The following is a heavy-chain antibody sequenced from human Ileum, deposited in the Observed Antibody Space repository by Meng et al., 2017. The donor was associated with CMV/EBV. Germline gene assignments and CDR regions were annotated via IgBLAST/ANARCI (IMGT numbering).Heavy chain of an antibody. J-gene: IGHJ4*02. CDR2: INHSGST. Sequence: VYGGSYSGYYWSWSRQPPGKGLEWIGEINHSGSTNYNPSLKSRVTISVDTSKNQFSLKLSSVTAADTAVYYCATLRGDFWSGYGDYWGQGTLVTVSS. CDR3: ATLRGDFWSGYGDY. V-gene: IGHV4-34*01. CDR1: GGSYSGYY. D-gene: IGHD3-3*01.